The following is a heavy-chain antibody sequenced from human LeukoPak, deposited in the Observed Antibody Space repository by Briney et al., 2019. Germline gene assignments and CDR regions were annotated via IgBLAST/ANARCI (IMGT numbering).Heavy chain of an antibody. Sequence: SETLSLTCTVSGGSISSGSYYWSWIRQPAGKGLEWIGRIYTSGSTNYNPSLKSRVTISVDTSKNQFSLKLSSVTAADTAVYYCARGADSSGYRHFDYWGQGTLVTVSS. D-gene: IGHD3-22*01. V-gene: IGHV4-61*02. J-gene: IGHJ4*02. CDR2: IYTSGST. CDR3: ARGADSSGYRHFDY. CDR1: GGSISSGSYY.